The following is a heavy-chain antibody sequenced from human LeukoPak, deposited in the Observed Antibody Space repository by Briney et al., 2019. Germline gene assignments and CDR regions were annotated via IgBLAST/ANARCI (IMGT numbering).Heavy chain of an antibody. Sequence: GGSLRLSCAASGFSFSSYDMTWVRQAPGKGLEWVSAISGSDGSTYYADSVKGRFTISRDNSKNTLYLQMNSLRAEDTAVYYCAKDQDYYDSVDAFDIWGQGTMVTVSS. CDR3: AKDQDYYDSVDAFDI. V-gene: IGHV3-23*01. CDR2: ISGSDGST. J-gene: IGHJ3*02. D-gene: IGHD3-22*01. CDR1: GFSFSSYD.